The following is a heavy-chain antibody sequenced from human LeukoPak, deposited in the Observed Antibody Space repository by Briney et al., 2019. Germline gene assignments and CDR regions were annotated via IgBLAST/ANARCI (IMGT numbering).Heavy chain of an antibody. V-gene: IGHV3-23*01. CDR3: AKAVGSSGYFSRDAFVI. CDR1: GFTFSSYA. Sequence: GGSLRLSYAPSGFTFSSYAMSWVRQAPGKGLEWVAVISGGGSGTYYADSVRGRFTISRDNSKNTVYLQMNSLRAEDTAIYYCAKAVGSSGYFSRDAFVIWGQGTMVTVSS. J-gene: IGHJ3*02. D-gene: IGHD3-22*01. CDR2: ISGGGSGT.